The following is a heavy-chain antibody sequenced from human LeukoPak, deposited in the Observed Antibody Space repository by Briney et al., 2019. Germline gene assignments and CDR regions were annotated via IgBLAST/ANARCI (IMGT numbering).Heavy chain of an antibody. Sequence: SETLSLTCTVSGGSISSGGYYWSWIRQHPGKGLEWIGYIYYSGSTYYNPSLKSRVTISVDTSKNQFSLKLSSVTAADTAVYYCARDRRLPRAVAGRHYGMDVWGQGTTVTVSS. CDR2: IYYSGST. CDR3: ARDRRLPRAVAGRHYGMDV. V-gene: IGHV4-31*03. D-gene: IGHD6-19*01. CDR1: GGSISSGGYY. J-gene: IGHJ6*02.